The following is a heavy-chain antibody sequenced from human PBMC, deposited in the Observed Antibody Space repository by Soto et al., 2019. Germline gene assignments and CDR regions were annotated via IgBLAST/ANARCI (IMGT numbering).Heavy chain of an antibody. Sequence: QITLKESGPTLVKPTQTLTLTCTFSGFSLTTDRVGVGWIRQPPGEALEWLAVIYWDDTKTYRPSLESRLTITKDTSKNQVALTMTNMASVDTATYHCAHAYGGRSLYWGQGTLVTVSS. V-gene: IGHV2-5*02. CDR1: GFSLTTDRVG. CDR2: IYWDDTK. CDR3: AHAYGGRSLY. D-gene: IGHD1-26*01. J-gene: IGHJ4*02.